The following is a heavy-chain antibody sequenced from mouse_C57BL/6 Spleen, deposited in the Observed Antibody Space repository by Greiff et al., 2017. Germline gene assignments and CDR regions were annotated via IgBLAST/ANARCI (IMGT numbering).Heavy chain of an antibody. V-gene: IGHV1-26*01. CDR3: ARQGYSKGDYYAMDY. J-gene: IGHJ4*01. Sequence: EVQLQQSGPELVKPGASVKLSCKASGYTFTDYYMNWVKQSHGKSLEWIGDINPNNGGTSYNQKFKGKATLTVDKSSSTAYIELRRLTSEVSAVYYCARQGYSKGDYYAMDYWGQGTSVTVSS. CDR1: GYTFTDYY. CDR2: INPNNGGT. D-gene: IGHD2-5*01.